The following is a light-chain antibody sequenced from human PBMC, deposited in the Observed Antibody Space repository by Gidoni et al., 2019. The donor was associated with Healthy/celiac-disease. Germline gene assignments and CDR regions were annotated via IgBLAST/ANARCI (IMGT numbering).Light chain of an antibody. CDR2: GAS. CDR3: QQYNNWPRT. V-gene: IGKV3-15*01. J-gene: IGKJ1*01. CDR1: QSVSSN. Sequence: EIVMPQSPATLSVSPGASATLSCRASQSVSSNLAWYQQKPGQAPRLLIYGASTRATGITARFSGSGSGTEFTLTISSLQSEDFAVYYCQQYNNWPRTFGQGTKVEIK.